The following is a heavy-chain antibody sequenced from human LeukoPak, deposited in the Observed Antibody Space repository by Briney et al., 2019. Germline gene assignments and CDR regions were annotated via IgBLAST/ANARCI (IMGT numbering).Heavy chain of an antibody. J-gene: IGHJ4*02. D-gene: IGHD1-26*01. V-gene: IGHV5-51*01. CDR1: GCSFTSYW. CDR2: IYPGDSDT. Sequence: GESLKISCKGSGCSFTSYWIGWVRQMPGKGLEWMGIIYPGDSDTRYSPSFQGQVTISADKSISTAYLQWSSLKASDTAMYYCARQCCMVGGTIDYWGQGTLVTVSS. CDR3: ARQCCMVGGTIDY.